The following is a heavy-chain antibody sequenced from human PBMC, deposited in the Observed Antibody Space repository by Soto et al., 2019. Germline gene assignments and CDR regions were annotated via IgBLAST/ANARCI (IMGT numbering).Heavy chain of an antibody. D-gene: IGHD1-20*01. Sequence: QVQLVQSGAEVKKPGASVKVSCKASGYSFSDYDINWVRQATGQGPEWMGWMNPNSGNTGYAQKFQGRVTMTRNTSINTAYMELSSLGSEDTAVYYCARDNRYNWNDEGWFDPWGQGTLVTVSS. CDR3: ARDNRYNWNDEGWFDP. V-gene: IGHV1-8*01. CDR1: GYSFSDYD. J-gene: IGHJ5*02. CDR2: MNPNSGNT.